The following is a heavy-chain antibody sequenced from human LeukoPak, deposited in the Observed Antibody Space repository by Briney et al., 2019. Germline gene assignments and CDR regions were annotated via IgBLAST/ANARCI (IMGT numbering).Heavy chain of an antibody. CDR2: IYSGGST. CDR3: ARGGYSYGFDY. CDR1: GFTVSSNY. Sequence: GGSLRLSCAASGFTVSSNYMSWVRQAPGKGLEWVSVIYSGGSTYYADSVKGRFTISRDNFKNTLFLQMNSLRAEDTAVYYCARGGYSYGFDYWGQGTLVTVSS. V-gene: IGHV3-66*01. J-gene: IGHJ4*02. D-gene: IGHD5-18*01.